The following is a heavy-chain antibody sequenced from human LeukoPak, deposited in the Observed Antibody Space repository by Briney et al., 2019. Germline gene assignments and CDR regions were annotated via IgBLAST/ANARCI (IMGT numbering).Heavy chain of an antibody. J-gene: IGHJ3*02. V-gene: IGHV1-24*01. CDR2: FDPEDGET. Sequence: GASVKVSCKVSGYTLTELSMHWVRQAPGKGLEWMGGFDPEDGETIYAQKFQGRVTITRDTSASTAYMELSSLRSEDTAVYYCARDRIAAVDDAFDIWGQGTMVTVSS. CDR3: ARDRIAAVDDAFDI. CDR1: GYTLTELS. D-gene: IGHD6-13*01.